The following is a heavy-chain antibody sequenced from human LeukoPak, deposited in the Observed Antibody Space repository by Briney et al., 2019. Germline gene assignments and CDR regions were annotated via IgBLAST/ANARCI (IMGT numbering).Heavy chain of an antibody. CDR1: GGSFTDYY. CDR2: IDHRGSI. D-gene: IGHD3-22*01. V-gene: IGHV4-34*01. CDR3: ARGLVVVTMTSSIMDV. J-gene: IGHJ6*02. Sequence: SETLSLTCVVNGGSFTDYYWTWIRQAPGNGLEWVGDIDHRGSINYNPSLKSRVTISVDTSKNQFSLRLCSVTAADTAVYYCARGLVVVTMTSSIMDVWGQGTTVTVSS.